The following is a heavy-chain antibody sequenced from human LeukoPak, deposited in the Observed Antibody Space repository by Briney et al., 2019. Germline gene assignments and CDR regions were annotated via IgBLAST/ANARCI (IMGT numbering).Heavy chain of an antibody. J-gene: IGHJ4*02. Sequence: GGSLRLSCATSGFTFDDYGMSWVRQAPGKGLEWVSGINWNGDNSGYTDSVKGRFTISRDNSKNTLYLQMNSLRAEDTAVYYCAHSSGWSFYYFDYWGQGTLVTVSS. D-gene: IGHD6-19*01. CDR3: AHSSGWSFYYFDY. CDR2: INWNGDNS. V-gene: IGHV3-20*04. CDR1: GFTFDDYG.